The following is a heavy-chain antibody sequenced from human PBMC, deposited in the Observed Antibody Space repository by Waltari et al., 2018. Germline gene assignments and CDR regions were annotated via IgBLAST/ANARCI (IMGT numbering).Heavy chain of an antibody. D-gene: IGHD6-13*01. Sequence: QVQLQESGPGLVKPSETLSLTCTVSGGSISSHYWSWIRQPPGKGLEWIGYIYYSGSTNYNPSLKSRVTISVDTSKNQFSLKLSSVTAADTAVYYCARATIAAAADYWGQGTLVTVSS. CDR2: IYYSGST. CDR3: ARATIAAAADY. CDR1: GGSISSHY. V-gene: IGHV4-59*11. J-gene: IGHJ4*02.